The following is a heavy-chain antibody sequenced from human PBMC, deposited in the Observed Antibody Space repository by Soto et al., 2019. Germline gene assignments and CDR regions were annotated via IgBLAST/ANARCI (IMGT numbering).Heavy chain of an antibody. J-gene: IGHJ5*02. V-gene: IGHV1-2*02. CDR3: ARVVPGAEAWFGP. CDR1: GYTLTELS. D-gene: IGHD2-2*01. CDR2: ISLYSDGT. Sequence: ASVKVSCKVSGYTLTELSMHWVRQAPGQGLEWMGWISLYSDGTNYAQKFQGRVSMTTDTSTTTAYMELRSLRSDDTAVYYCARVVPGAEAWFGPWGQGTLVTVSS.